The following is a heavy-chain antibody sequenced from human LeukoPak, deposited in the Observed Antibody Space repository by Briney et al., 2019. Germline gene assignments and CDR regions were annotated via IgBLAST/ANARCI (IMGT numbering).Heavy chain of an antibody. CDR2: ISGGGTT. CDR3: ARRGSNREDCSSTDCYGYGMDV. V-gene: IGHV3-53*01. D-gene: IGHD2-2*01. Sequence: GGSLRLSCAASGFTFSSYEMNWVRQAPGKGLESVSVISGGGTTYYADSVKGRFTMSRDNSKNTLYLHMNSLRADDTAVYFCARRGSNREDCSSTDCYGYGMDVWGQGTTVTVSS. CDR1: GFTFSSYE. J-gene: IGHJ6*02.